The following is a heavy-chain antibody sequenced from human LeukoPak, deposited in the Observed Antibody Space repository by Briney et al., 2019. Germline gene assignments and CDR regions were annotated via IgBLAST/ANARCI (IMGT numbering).Heavy chain of an antibody. CDR2: INHSGST. CDR3: ARIARYCSSTSCYRFHYYYGMDV. D-gene: IGHD2-2*02. J-gene: IGHJ6*02. CDR1: GGSFSVYY. V-gene: IGHV4-34*01. Sequence: ASETLSLTCAVYGGSFSVYYWSWIRQPPGKGLEWIGEINHSGSTNYNPSLKSRVTISVDTSKNQFSLKLSSVTAADTAVYYCARIARYCSSTSCYRFHYYYGMDVWGQGTTVTVSS.